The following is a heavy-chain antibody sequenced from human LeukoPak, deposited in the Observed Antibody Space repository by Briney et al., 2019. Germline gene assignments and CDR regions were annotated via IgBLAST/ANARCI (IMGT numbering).Heavy chain of an antibody. V-gene: IGHV1-2*02. CDR1: GYSFSGSY. CDR3: ARGHFDDYLDY. CDR2: INPNSGAT. D-gene: IGHD3-3*02. J-gene: IGHJ4*02. Sequence: ASVKVSCKASGYSFSGSYIHGVRQAPGQGLEWMGWINPNSGATSYAQKFQGRVTMTRDTSISTAYMDLSSLRSDDTAVYYCARGHFDDYLDYWGQGTLVTVSS.